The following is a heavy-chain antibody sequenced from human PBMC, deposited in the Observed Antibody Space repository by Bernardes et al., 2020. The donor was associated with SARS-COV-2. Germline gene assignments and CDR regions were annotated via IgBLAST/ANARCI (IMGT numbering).Heavy chain of an antibody. CDR2: RYRDGST. D-gene: IGHD3-9*01. J-gene: IGHJ6*02. CDR1: GGYIRNSDYY. V-gene: IGHV4-39*01. CDR3: ARHVYTYDITGGMDV. Sequence: SETLSLTCRVSGGYIRNSDYYWGWIRQPPGKGLEWIGSRYRDGSTYYDPSLNSRVTISADTSKNQFSLKLTSVTSTDTAVYFCARHVYTYDITGGMDVWGQGTTVTVSS.